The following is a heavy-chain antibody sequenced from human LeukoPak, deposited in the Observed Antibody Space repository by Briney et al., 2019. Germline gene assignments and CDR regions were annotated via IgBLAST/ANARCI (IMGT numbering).Heavy chain of an antibody. CDR2: IIPILGIA. D-gene: IGHD5-18*01. Sequence: SVKVSCKASGGTFTSYAISWVRPAPGQGVGWMGRIIPILGIANYAQTFQCRVTITADKSTSTAYMELSSLRSEDTVVYYCARGPDTAGGGFDYWGQGTLVTVSS. V-gene: IGHV1-69*04. J-gene: IGHJ4*02. CDR1: GGTFTSYA. CDR3: ARGPDTAGGGFDY.